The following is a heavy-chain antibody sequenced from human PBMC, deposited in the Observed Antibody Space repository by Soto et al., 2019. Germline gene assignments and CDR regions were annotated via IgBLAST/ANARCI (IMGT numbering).Heavy chain of an antibody. Sequence: EKQLVESGGGLVQPGESLRLSCAVSGITFINAWMSWVRQAPGKGLEWVGRIKSKANAETTDYAAPVKGRFTISRDDSRNMLYLQMNNLKVEDTAVYYCITDPGEYETFWGQGTLVTVSS. V-gene: IGHV3-15*01. CDR3: ITDPGEYETF. D-gene: IGHD4-17*01. J-gene: IGHJ4*02. CDR2: IKSKANAETT. CDR1: GITFINAW.